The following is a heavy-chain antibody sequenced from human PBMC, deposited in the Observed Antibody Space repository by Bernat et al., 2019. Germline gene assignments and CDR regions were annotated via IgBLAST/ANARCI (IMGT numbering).Heavy chain of an antibody. D-gene: IGHD1-26*01. J-gene: IGHJ4*02. Sequence: QVQLVESGGGVVQPGRSLRLSSAASGFIFSSYGIHWVRQAPGKGLEWVAVIRSDGSSGYNADNVRGRFTISRDKAKNTLYLQMSSLRAEDTAVYYCARGGGYSGYYDYWGQGTLVTVSS. CDR2: IRSDGSSG. CDR3: ARGGGYSGYYDY. CDR1: GFIFSSYG. V-gene: IGHV3-33*01.